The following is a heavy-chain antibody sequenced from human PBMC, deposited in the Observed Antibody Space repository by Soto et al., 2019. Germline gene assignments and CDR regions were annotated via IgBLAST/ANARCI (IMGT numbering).Heavy chain of an antibody. J-gene: IGHJ5*02. CDR1: GFPFSDHA. D-gene: IGHD1-26*01. V-gene: IGHV3-23*01. CDR3: AKDLYVQPPSGWFDP. Sequence: GGSLRLSCAASGFPFSDHAMYWVRQTPGKGLEWVSAITGRGDSTYYADSVKGRFTISRDNSKSTLYLQMMSLRAEDTAVYYCAKDLYVQPPSGWFDPWGQGTVVTVSS. CDR2: ITGRGDST.